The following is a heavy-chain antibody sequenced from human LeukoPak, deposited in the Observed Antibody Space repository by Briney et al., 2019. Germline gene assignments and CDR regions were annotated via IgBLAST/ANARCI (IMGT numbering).Heavy chain of an antibody. CDR1: GGSISSYY. Sequence: SETLSLTCTVSGGSISSYYWSWIRQPPGKGLEWIGYISYSGSTNFNPSLKSRATISVDTSKNQFSLKLSSVTAADTAVYYCAREGTARTNLNWFDPWGGRTLVTVSS. CDR3: AREGTARTNLNWFDP. V-gene: IGHV4-59*01. D-gene: IGHD1-1*01. CDR2: ISYSGST. J-gene: IGHJ5*02.